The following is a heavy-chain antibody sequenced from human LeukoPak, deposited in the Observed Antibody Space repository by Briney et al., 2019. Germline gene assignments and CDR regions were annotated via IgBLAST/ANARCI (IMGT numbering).Heavy chain of an antibody. CDR1: GYTFTGYY. CDR3: ARVERYSGYKITSWFDY. CDR2: INPNSGGT. D-gene: IGHD5-12*01. Sequence: ASVKVSCKASGYTFTGYYMHWVRQAPGQGLEWMGWINPNSGGTNYAQKFQGRVTMTRDTSISTAYMELSRLRSDDTAVYYCARVERYSGYKITSWFDYWGQGTLVTVSS. V-gene: IGHV1-2*02. J-gene: IGHJ4*02.